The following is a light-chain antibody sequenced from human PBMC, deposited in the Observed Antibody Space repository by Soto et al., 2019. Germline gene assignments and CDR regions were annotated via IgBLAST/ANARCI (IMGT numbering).Light chain of an antibody. V-gene: IGKV3-15*01. J-gene: IGKJ2*01. CDR3: QQYSNGPYT. CDR1: QSVGRN. Sequence: EIVMTQSPATLSVSPGDRVTLSCRASQSVGRNLAWYQQKLGQAPRLLIYGASNRATGIPARLSGSGSGTDFTLTISSLQSEDFAVYYCQQYSNGPYTFGQGTNLEI. CDR2: GAS.